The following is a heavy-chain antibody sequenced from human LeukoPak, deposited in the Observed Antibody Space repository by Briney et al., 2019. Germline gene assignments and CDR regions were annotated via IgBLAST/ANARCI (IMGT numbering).Heavy chain of an antibody. CDR1: GGSISDNY. J-gene: IGHJ4*02. CDR3: ARGRDSSSTFDY. D-gene: IGHD6-6*01. CDR2: MYISGSP. Sequence: SETLSLTCAVSGGSISDNYWTWIRQPAGKGLEWIGRMYISGSPNYNPSLNSRVTMSLDTSNNQFSPRLSSVTAADTAVYYCARGRDSSSTFDYWGQGILVTVSS. V-gene: IGHV4-4*07.